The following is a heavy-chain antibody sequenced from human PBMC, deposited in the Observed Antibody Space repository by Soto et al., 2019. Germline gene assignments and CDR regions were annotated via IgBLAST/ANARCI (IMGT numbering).Heavy chain of an antibody. D-gene: IGHD3-16*01. V-gene: IGHV4-59*02. CDR3: IRGGVAAPPHFEF. CDR2: FYYSGTT. J-gene: IGHJ4*02. Sequence: LSLTCSVSGDSATDYYWNWVRQTPGKALEWIGYFYYSGTTNYNPSLKGRASISVDTSRNQFSLKLTSVTAADTAVYYCIRGGVAAPPHFEFWGQGKLVTVSS. CDR1: GDSATDYY.